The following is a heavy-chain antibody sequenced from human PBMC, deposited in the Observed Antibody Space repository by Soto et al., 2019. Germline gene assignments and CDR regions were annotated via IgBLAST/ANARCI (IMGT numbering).Heavy chain of an antibody. CDR1: GFTFSSYA. Sequence: QVQLVESGGGVVQPGRSLRLSCAASGFTFSSYAMHWVRQAPGKGLEWVAVISYDGSNKYYVDSVKGRFTISRDNSKNTLYLQMNSLRAEDTAVYYCARAYYYGSGSYYNLDYWGQGTLVTVSS. CDR2: ISYDGSNK. J-gene: IGHJ4*02. V-gene: IGHV3-30-3*01. D-gene: IGHD3-10*01. CDR3: ARAYYYGSGSYYNLDY.